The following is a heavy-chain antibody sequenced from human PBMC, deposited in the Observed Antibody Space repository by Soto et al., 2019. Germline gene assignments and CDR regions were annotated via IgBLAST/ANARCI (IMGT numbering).Heavy chain of an antibody. CDR3: ARGGYYYDSSGYYTY. CDR1: GGSISSYY. CDR2: VYYSGST. D-gene: IGHD3-22*01. Sequence: QVQLQESGPGLVKPSETLSLTCTVSGGSISSYYWSWIRQPPGKGLEWIGYVYYSGSTNYNPSLKCRVTISVDTSKNQFSLKLSSVTAADTAVYYCARGGYYYDSSGYYTYWGQGTLVTVSS. J-gene: IGHJ4*02. V-gene: IGHV4-59*01.